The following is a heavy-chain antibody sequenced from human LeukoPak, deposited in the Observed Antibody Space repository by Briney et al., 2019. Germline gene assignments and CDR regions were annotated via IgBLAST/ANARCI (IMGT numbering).Heavy chain of an antibody. J-gene: IGHJ3*02. CDR1: GFTFSSYW. Sequence: GGSLRLSCAASGFTFSSYWMHWVRQAPGKGLVWVSRINTDGSSTNYADSVKGRFTISRDNAKNSLYLQMNSLRAEDTAVYYCARVGLLKGVDAFDIWGQGTMVTVSS. CDR3: ARVGLLKGVDAFDI. CDR2: INTDGSST. D-gene: IGHD1-26*01. V-gene: IGHV3-74*01.